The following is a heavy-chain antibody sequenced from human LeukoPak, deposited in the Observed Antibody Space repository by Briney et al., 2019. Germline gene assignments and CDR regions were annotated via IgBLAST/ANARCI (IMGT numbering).Heavy chain of an antibody. J-gene: IGHJ4*02. CDR2: IWYDGSKK. D-gene: IGHD4-17*01. V-gene: IGHV3-33*01. Sequence: GRSLRLSCAASGFSFDTHGMRWVRQAPGKGLEWVAVIWYDGSKKYYADSVKGRFTISRDNSKNTLYLQMNSLRAEDTAVYYCARDLGDYGADYWGQGTLVTVSS. CDR1: GFSFDTHG. CDR3: ARDLGDYGADY.